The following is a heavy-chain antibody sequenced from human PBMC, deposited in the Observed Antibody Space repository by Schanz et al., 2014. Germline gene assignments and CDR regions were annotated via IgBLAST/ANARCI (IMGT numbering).Heavy chain of an antibody. J-gene: IGHJ4*02. V-gene: IGHV3-33*01. CDR3: ARRRFDYGEVDY. Sequence: QVQLVESGGGVVQPGGSLRLSCAASGFIFSNYGIHWFRQPAGKGLEWVAVIWNNGVTKYYADSVRGRFTISRDRFQNALYLRMSSLRAEDTAVYYCARRRFDYGEVDYWGQGTLVTVSS. CDR2: IWNNGVTK. D-gene: IGHD4-17*01. CDR1: GFIFSNYG.